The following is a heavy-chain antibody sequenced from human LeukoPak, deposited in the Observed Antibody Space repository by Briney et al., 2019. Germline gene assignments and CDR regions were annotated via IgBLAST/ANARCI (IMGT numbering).Heavy chain of an antibody. J-gene: IGHJ4*02. CDR2: IYSGST. V-gene: IGHV3-53*01. D-gene: IGHD3-10*01. CDR3: AKDPSYYGSTSNNDY. Sequence: GGSLRLSCTVSGFTVSSNSMSWVRQAPGKGLEWVSFIYSGSTHYSDSVTGRFTISRDNSKNTLYLQMNSLRAEDTAVYYCAKDPSYYGSTSNNDYWGQGTLVTVSS. CDR1: GFTVSSNS.